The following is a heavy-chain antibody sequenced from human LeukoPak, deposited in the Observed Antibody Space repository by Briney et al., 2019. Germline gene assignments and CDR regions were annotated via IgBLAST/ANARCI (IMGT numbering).Heavy chain of an antibody. CDR1: GFTFSIYW. CDR2: ISTDGKNT. D-gene: IGHD6-19*01. V-gene: IGHV3-74*01. CDR3: ARDKTGQWLVRRRFDP. J-gene: IGHJ5*02. Sequence: GGSLRLSCAASGFTFSIYWMHWVRQAPGKGLVWVSRISTDGKNTIYADSVKGRFTISRDNANNMLFLQMNSLRGDDTAVYYCARDKTGQWLVRRRFDPWGQGTLVTVSS.